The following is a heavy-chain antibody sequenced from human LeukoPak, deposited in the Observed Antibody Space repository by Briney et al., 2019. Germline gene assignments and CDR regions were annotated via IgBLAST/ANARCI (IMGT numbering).Heavy chain of an antibody. D-gene: IGHD2-2*02. CDR2: ISYDGSNK. CDR1: GFTFSNAW. J-gene: IGHJ4*02. V-gene: IGHV3-30-3*01. Sequence: GGSLRLSCAASGFTFSNAWMSWVRQAPGKGLEWVAVISYDGSNKYYADSVKGRFTISRDNSKNTLYLQMNSLRAEDTAVYYCARDTLGIVVVPAAIRESGGGIDYWGQGTLVTVSS. CDR3: ARDTLGIVVVPAAIRESGGGIDY.